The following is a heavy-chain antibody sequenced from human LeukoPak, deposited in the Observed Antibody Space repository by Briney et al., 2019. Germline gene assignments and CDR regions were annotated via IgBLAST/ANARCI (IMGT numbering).Heavy chain of an antibody. J-gene: IGHJ4*02. V-gene: IGHV3-15*01. CDR1: GFSFTNAW. CDR3: TTDRREAENY. D-gene: IGHD1-26*01. CDR2: VRARGEGGTS. Sequence: PGGSLRLSCAASGFSFTNAWMTWVRHAPGKGLELVGRVRARGEGGTSDYAAPVKGRFTISRDDSIDTPYLHMDSLKSEDTAVYYCTTDRREAENYWGPGTLVTVSS.